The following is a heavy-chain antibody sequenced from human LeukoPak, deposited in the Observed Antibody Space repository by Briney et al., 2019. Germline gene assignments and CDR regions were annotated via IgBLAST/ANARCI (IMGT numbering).Heavy chain of an antibody. CDR3: AIGVVGDDY. V-gene: IGHV3-23*01. CDR2: ISGSGGST. D-gene: IGHD3-22*01. CDR1: GFTFSSYA. J-gene: IGHJ4*02. Sequence: GGSLRLSCAASGFTFSSYAMSWVRQAPGKGLEWVSGISGSGGSTYYAESVKGRFTISRDDSKNTLYLQMNSLRAEDTAVYYCAIGVVGDDYWGQGTLVTVSS.